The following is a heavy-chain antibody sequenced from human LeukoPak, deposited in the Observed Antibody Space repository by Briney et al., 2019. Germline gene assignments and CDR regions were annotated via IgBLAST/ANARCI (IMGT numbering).Heavy chain of an antibody. J-gene: IGHJ6*03. CDR2: INHSGST. CDR1: GGTFSGYY. Sequence: PSETLSLTCAVYGGTFSGYYWSWIRQPPGKGLEWIGEINHSGSTNYNPSLKSRVTISVDTSKNQFSLKLSSVTAADTAVYYCAGVEDCSSTSCYSYYYYYMDVWGKGTTVTVSS. CDR3: AGVEDCSSTSCYSYYYYYMDV. D-gene: IGHD2-2*01. V-gene: IGHV4-34*01.